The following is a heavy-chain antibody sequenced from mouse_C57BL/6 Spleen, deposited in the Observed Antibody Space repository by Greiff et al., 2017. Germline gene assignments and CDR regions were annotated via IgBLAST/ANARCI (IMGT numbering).Heavy chain of an antibody. CDR1: GYTFTSYG. J-gene: IGHJ4*01. D-gene: IGHD1-1*01. CDR3: ARERTVVADYYAMDY. Sequence: VQRVESGAELARPGASVKLSCKASGYTFTSYGISWVKQRTGQGLEWIGEIYPRSGNTYYNEKFKGKATLTADKSSSTAYMELRSLTSEDSAVYFCARERTVVADYYAMDYWGQGTSVTVSS. V-gene: IGHV1-81*01. CDR2: IYPRSGNT.